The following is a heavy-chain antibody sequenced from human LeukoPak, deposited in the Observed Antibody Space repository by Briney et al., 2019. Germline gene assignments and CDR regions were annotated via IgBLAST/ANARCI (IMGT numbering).Heavy chain of an antibody. CDR3: ARGDGIYVY. V-gene: IGHV3-53*01. CDR1: GFTVSSNY. CDR2: IYFGGTT. Sequence: GRSLKLSCAASGFTVSSNYMTWVRQAPGQGLEWVSVIYFGGTTYYADSVKGRFTISRDNSKNTVYLQMNSLRVEDTAVYYCARGDGIYVYWGQGTLVTVSS. J-gene: IGHJ4*02. D-gene: IGHD2-8*01.